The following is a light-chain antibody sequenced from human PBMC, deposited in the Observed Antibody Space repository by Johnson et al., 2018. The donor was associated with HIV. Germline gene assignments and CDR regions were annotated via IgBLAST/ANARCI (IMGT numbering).Light chain of an antibody. V-gene: IGLV1-51*02. CDR1: SSNIGNNY. CDR3: GTWDSSLNV. Sequence: QPVLTQPPSVSAAPGQKVTISCSGSSSNIGNNYVSWYQQLPGTAPKLLIYENNKRPSGIPDRFSGSKSVTAATLGITGLQTGDEADYYCGTWDSSLNVFGTGTKVTVL. CDR2: ENN. J-gene: IGLJ1*01.